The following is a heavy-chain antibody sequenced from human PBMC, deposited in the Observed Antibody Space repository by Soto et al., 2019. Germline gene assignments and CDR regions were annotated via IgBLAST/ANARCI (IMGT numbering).Heavy chain of an antibody. J-gene: IGHJ1*01. CDR2: ISYNGRT. Sequence: SETLCVSCNFSVGSISLGGYLWSWIRQHPGKGLEWIGFISYNGRTSYNPSLKSRVTISADTSKNQISLELNSVTAADSAMYYCARTDNVGYYQHFGQGNLVTV. CDR1: VGSISLGGYL. D-gene: IGHD3-3*01. CDR3: ARTDNVGYYQH. V-gene: IGHV4-31*03.